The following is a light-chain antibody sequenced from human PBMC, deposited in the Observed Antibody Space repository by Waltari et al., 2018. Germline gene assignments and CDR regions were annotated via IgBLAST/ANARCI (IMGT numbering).Light chain of an antibody. CDR2: KVS. V-gene: IGKV2-30*02. CDR1: KSLVHSDGITY. CDR3: MQGTHWPRT. Sequence: DVVMTQSPLSLPVTLGQPASISCRSSKSLVHSDGITYFTWFQQRPGQNPRRLIYKVSNRDSVVPDRFSGSESGTDFTLKISRVEAEDVGVYYCMQGTHWPRTFGQGTKVEIK. J-gene: IGKJ1*01.